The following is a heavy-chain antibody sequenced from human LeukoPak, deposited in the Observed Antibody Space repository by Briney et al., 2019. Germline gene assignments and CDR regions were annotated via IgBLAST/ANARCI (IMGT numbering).Heavy chain of an antibody. V-gene: IGHV1-46*01. CDR1: GYTFTSYY. J-gene: IGHJ4*02. CDR2: IYPRDGST. CDR3: ARDQEAFDY. Sequence: GASVKVSCKASGYTFTSYYMHWVRQAPGQGLERMGMIYPRDGSTSYAQKFQGRVTVTRDTSTSTVHMELSGLRSEDTAVYYCARDQEAFDYWGQGTLVTVSS.